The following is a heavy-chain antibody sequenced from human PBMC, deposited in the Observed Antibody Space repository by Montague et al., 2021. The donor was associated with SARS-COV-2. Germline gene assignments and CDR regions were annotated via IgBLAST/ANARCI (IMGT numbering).Heavy chain of an antibody. Sequence: TLSLTCTVSGGSISSGSHYWSWIRQPAGKGLEWIGHIDTSGNTKYISSLKSRVTISVDTSKNQFSLKLSSVTAADTAVYYCARRIDYYGIDVWGQGTTVTV. CDR3: ARRIDYYGIDV. D-gene: IGHD1-26*01. CDR1: GGSISSGSHY. V-gene: IGHV4-61*09. CDR2: IDTSGNT. J-gene: IGHJ6*02.